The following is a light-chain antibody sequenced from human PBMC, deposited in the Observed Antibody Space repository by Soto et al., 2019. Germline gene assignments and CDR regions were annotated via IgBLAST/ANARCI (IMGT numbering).Light chain of an antibody. V-gene: IGLV2-14*03. CDR1: TSDVGRYNY. CDR2: DVS. J-gene: IGLJ1*01. Sequence: QSALTQPASVSGSPGQSISISCTGTTSDVGRYNYVSWYQQHPGEAPKLMIYDVSYRPSWVSNRFSGSKSGITASLTISGLQAEDEADYSCNSFTTSSTYVFGTGTKVTV. CDR3: NSFTTSSTYV.